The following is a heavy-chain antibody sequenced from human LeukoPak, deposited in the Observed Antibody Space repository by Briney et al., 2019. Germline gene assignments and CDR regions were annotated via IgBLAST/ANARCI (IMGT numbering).Heavy chain of an antibody. D-gene: IGHD6-13*01. V-gene: IGHV1-46*01. CDR1: GYTFTSYY. Sequence: ASVKVSCKASGYTFTSYYMHWVRQAPGQGLEWMGIINPSGGSTSYAQKFQGRVTMTRDTSTSTVYMELSSLRSEDTAVYYCARAPSRYSSSWGGDYWGQGTLVTVSS. CDR2: INPSGGST. CDR3: ARAPSRYSSSWGGDY. J-gene: IGHJ4*02.